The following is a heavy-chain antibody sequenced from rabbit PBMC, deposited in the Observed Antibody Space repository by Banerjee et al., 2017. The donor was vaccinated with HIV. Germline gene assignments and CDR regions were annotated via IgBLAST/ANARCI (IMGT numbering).Heavy chain of an antibody. Sequence: QSLGESGGGLVKPGASLTLTCTASGFDLSSYHYMCWVRQAPGKGLESVACIITSSGSTWYASWVNGRFTISKTSSTTVTLQMTSLTAADTATYFCARDLAGVIGWNFNLWGQGTLVTDS. CDR1: GFDLSSYHY. CDR2: IITSSGST. D-gene: IGHD4-1*01. J-gene: IGHJ4*01. V-gene: IGHV1S40*01. CDR3: ARDLAGVIGWNFNL.